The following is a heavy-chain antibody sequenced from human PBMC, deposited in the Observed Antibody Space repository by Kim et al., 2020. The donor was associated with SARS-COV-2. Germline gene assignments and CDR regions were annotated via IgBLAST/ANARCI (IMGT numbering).Heavy chain of an antibody. CDR2: IISSGSTI. CDR1: GFTFSDYY. Sequence: GGSLRLSCAASGFTFSDYYMSWIRQAPGKGLEWVSYIISSGSTIYYADSVKGRFTISRDNAKNSLYLQMNSLRAEDTAVYYCARSRTYCSGGSCYFDYWGQGTLVTVSS. CDR3: ARSRTYCSGGSCYFDY. V-gene: IGHV3-11*01. D-gene: IGHD2-15*01. J-gene: IGHJ4*02.